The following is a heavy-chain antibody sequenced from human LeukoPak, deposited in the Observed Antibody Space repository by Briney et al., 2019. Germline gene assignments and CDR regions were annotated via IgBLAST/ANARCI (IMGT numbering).Heavy chain of an antibody. D-gene: IGHD2/OR15-2a*01. V-gene: IGHV1-46*01. CDR1: GYTFTNYF. J-gene: IGHJ4*02. CDR3: ARGQNKCLGH. Sequence: ASAKVSCKASGYTFTNYFMHWVRQAPGQGLEWMGVINLSGGGTTYAQRFQGRVTMTRDTSTSTVHMELSSLRSEDTAVYYCARGQNKCLGHWGQGTLVTVSS. CDR2: INLSGGGT.